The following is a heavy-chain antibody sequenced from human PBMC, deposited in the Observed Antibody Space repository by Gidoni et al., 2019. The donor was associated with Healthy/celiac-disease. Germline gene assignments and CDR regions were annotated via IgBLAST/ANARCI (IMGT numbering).Heavy chain of an antibody. D-gene: IGHD2-2*01. Sequence: PGLVKPSETLSPTCTVSGGSISSYYWSWIRQPPGKGLEWIGYIYYSGSTNCNPSLKSRVTISVDTSKNQFSLKLSSVTAADTAVYYCARGAIVVVPAAISWFDPWGQGTLVTVSS. V-gene: IGHV4-59*01. CDR1: GGSISSYY. J-gene: IGHJ5*02. CDR2: IYYSGST. CDR3: ARGAIVVVPAAISWFDP.